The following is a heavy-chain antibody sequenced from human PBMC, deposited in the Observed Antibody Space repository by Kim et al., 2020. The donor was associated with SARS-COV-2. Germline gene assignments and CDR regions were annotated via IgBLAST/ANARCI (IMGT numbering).Heavy chain of an antibody. CDR2: INHSGST. V-gene: IGHV4-34*01. D-gene: IGHD2-15*01. J-gene: IGHJ6*02. CDR1: GGSFSGYY. CDR3: ARGIDREYYYYYGMDV. Sequence: SETLSLTCAVYGGSFSGYYWSWIRQPPGKGLEWIGEINHSGSTNYNPSLKSRVTISVDTSKNQFSLKLSSVTAADTAVYYCARGIDREYYYYYGMDVWGQGTTVTVSS.